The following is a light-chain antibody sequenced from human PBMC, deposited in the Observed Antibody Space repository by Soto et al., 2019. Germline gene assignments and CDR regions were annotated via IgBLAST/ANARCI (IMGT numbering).Light chain of an antibody. J-gene: IGKJ4*01. CDR2: GAS. CDR3: QQYCRSPLP. Sequence: EIVLTQSPGTLALSPGERATLSCRASQSVSSSYLAWYQQKPGQAPRLLIDGASSRATGLPDRFNGSGSGTDFTLPISRLEPEDFALYYCQQYCRSPLPFGGGPKVEIK. V-gene: IGKV3-20*01. CDR1: QSVSSSY.